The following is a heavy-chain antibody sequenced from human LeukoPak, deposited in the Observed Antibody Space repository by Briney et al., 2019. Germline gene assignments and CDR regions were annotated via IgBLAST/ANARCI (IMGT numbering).Heavy chain of an antibody. CDR2: ISGSGDFT. Sequence: GGTLRLSCAASGFTLRSYGMNWVRQAPGKGLEWVSTISGSGDFTYYADSVRGRFTISRDNSKNTLYLQMNSLRAEDTAVYYCARGYCSGGSCYSSYYYSYMDVWGKGTTVTVSS. CDR3: ARGYCSGGSCYSSYYYSYMDV. J-gene: IGHJ6*03. D-gene: IGHD2-15*01. CDR1: GFTLRSYG. V-gene: IGHV3-23*01.